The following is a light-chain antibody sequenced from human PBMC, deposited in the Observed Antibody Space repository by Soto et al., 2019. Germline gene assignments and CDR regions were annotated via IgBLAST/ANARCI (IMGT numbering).Light chain of an antibody. CDR3: QQLNSYPRT. J-gene: IGKJ2*01. V-gene: IGKV1-9*01. CDR1: QGISSY. CDR2: GAS. Sequence: DIQLTQSPYFLSASVGDRVTITCRASQGISSYLAWYQLKPGKAPNLLIYGASTLQIGVPSRFSGSGSGTEFTLTISSLQPEDFATYYCQQLNSYPRTFGQGTKLEIK.